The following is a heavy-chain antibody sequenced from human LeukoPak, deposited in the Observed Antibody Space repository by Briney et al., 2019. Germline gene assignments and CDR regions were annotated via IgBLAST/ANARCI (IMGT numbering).Heavy chain of an antibody. CDR3: ARMTTVTTAGGILGYYYYGMDV. CDR1: GGSVSSYY. J-gene: IGHJ6*02. Sequence: SETLSLTCTVSGGSVSSYYWNWIRQPPGKGLEWIGYIYYSGSTNYNPSLKSRVTIPVDTSKNQFSLKLSSVTAADTAVYYCARMTTVTTAGGILGYYYYGMDVWGQGTTVTVSS. V-gene: IGHV4-59*02. CDR2: IYYSGST. D-gene: IGHD4-17*01.